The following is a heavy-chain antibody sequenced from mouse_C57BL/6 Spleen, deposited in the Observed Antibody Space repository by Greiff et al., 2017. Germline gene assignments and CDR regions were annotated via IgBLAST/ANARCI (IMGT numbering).Heavy chain of an antibody. CDR3: ARDYKAY. CDR1: GYSITSGYY. D-gene: IGHD1-3*01. V-gene: IGHV3-6*01. CDR2: ISYDGSN. Sequence: EVHLVESGPGLVKPSQSLSLTCSVTGYSITSGYYWNWIRQFPGNKLEWMGYISYDGSNNYNPSLKNRISITRDTSKNQFFLKLNSVTTEDTATYYCARDYKAYWGQGTLVTVSA. J-gene: IGHJ3*01.